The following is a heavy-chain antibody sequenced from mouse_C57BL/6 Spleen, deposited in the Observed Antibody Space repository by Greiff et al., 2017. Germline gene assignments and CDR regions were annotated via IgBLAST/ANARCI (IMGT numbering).Heavy chain of an antibody. CDR2: INYDGSST. D-gene: IGHD1-1*01. CDR1: GFTFSDYY. CDR3: ARDQGDYYGSRGAMDY. V-gene: IGHV5-16*01. Sequence: EVQRVESEGGLVQPGSSMKLSCTASGFTFSDYYMAWVRQVPEKGLEWVANINYDGSSTYYLDSLKSRFIISRDNAKNILYLQMSSLKSEDTATYYCARDQGDYYGSRGAMDYWGQGTSVTVSS. J-gene: IGHJ4*01.